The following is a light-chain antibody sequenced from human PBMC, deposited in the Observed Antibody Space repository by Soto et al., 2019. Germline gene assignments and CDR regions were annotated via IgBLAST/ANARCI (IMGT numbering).Light chain of an antibody. CDR3: GSYAGRYTYV. V-gene: IGLV2-11*01. Sequence: QSALTQPRSVSGSPGQSVTISCTGTSSDVGGYNYVSWYQQHPGKAPKLMISDDSKRSAGVPDRFSGSKSGNTASLTISGLQAEDEADYYCGSYAGRYTYVFGTGTKLTVL. CDR2: DDS. J-gene: IGLJ1*01. CDR1: SSDVGGYNY.